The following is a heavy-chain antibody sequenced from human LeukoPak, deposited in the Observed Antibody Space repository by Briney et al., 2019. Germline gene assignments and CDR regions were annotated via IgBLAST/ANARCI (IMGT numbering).Heavy chain of an antibody. D-gene: IGHD7-27*01. J-gene: IGHJ4*02. Sequence: GGSLRLSCAASGFTFSSYNMNWVRQTPGKGLEWVGNIKPDGSEKYYVDSVKGRFTISRDNAKNSLFLQMSSLRVEDTAIYYCARDYVWGSSESDYWGQGTLVTVSS. CDR3: ARDYVWGSSESDY. CDR2: IKPDGSEK. V-gene: IGHV3-7*01. CDR1: GFTFSSYN.